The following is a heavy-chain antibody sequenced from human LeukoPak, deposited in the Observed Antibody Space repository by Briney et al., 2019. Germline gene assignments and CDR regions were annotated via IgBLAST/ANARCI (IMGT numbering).Heavy chain of an antibody. Sequence: GGSLRLSCAASGFTFSSQGMSWVRQAPGRGLEWVSGFSVGGDSTHYADSVKGRFTISRDNPKNTLYLQMNSLRAEDTAIYYCAKGRVTRLLTYYYMDVWGKGTTVTVSS. J-gene: IGHJ6*03. CDR2: FSVGGDST. D-gene: IGHD5-18*01. CDR3: AKGRVTRLLTYYYMDV. CDR1: GFTFSSQG. V-gene: IGHV3-23*01.